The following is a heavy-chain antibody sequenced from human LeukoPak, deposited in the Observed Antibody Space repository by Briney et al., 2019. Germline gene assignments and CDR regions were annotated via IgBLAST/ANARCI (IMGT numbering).Heavy chain of an antibody. D-gene: IGHD6-19*01. CDR2: INPNSGGT. Sequence: ASVKVSCKASGGTFSSYAISWVRQAPGQGLEWMGWINPNSGGTNYAQKFQGRVTMTRDTSISTAYMELSRLRSDDTAVYYCATPLGYSSGWYYFDYWGQGTLVTVSS. V-gene: IGHV1-2*02. CDR3: ATPLGYSSGWYYFDY. J-gene: IGHJ4*02. CDR1: GGTFSSYA.